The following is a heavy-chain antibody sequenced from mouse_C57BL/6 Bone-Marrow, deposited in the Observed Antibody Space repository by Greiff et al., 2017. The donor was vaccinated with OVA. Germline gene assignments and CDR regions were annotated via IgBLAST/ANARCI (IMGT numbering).Heavy chain of an antibody. J-gene: IGHJ3*01. V-gene: IGHV5-4*01. CDR1: GFTFSSYA. CDR3: ARDKGYDGYPAWCAY. Sequence: EVKLVESGGGLVKPGGSLKLSCAASGFTFSSYAMSWVRQTPEKRLEWVATISDGGSYTYYPDNVKGRFTISRDNAKNNLYLQMSHLKSEDTAMYYCARDKGYDGYPAWCAYWGQGTLVTVSA. D-gene: IGHD2-3*01. CDR2: ISDGGSYT.